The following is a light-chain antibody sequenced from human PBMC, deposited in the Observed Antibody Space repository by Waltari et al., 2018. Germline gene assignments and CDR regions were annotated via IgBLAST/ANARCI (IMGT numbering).Light chain of an antibody. CDR2: GAS. Sequence: EIVLAQSPGTLSLSPGERATLSCRASQSVSSNYLVWYQQRPGQAPRLLIDGASSRATGIPDRFSGSGSGTDFTLTISRLEPEDFAVYYCQQYGSSPPYTFGQGTKLEIK. CDR1: QSVSSNY. V-gene: IGKV3-20*01. CDR3: QQYGSSPPYT. J-gene: IGKJ2*01.